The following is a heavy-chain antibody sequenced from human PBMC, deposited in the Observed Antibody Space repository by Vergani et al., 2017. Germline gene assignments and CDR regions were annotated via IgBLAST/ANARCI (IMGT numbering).Heavy chain of an antibody. CDR3: ARAGRFGELWSYFDY. CDR2: VYYSGST. D-gene: IGHD3-10*01. J-gene: IGHJ4*02. CDR1: GGSISSYY. Sequence: QVQLQESGPGLVKPSETLSLTCTVSGGSISSYYWSWIRQPPGKGLEWIGYVYYSGSTNYNPSLKSRVTISVDTSKNQFSLKLSSVTASCTAVYYCARAGRFGELWSYFDYWGQGPLVTVSS. V-gene: IGHV4-59*01.